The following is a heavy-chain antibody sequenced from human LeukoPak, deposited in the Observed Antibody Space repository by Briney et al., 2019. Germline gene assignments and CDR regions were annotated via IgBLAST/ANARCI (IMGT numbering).Heavy chain of an antibody. CDR1: GFTFSSYG. V-gene: IGHV3-33*08. D-gene: IGHD6-13*01. Sequence: PGRSLRLSCAASGFTFSSYGMHWVRQAPGKGLEWVALISFDGSQKYYADSVKGRFTISRDNSKNTLYLQMNSLRAGDTAVYYCARGKRYSSSWFYNRFDPWGQGTLVTVSS. J-gene: IGHJ5*02. CDR3: ARGKRYSSSWFYNRFDP. CDR2: ISFDGSQK.